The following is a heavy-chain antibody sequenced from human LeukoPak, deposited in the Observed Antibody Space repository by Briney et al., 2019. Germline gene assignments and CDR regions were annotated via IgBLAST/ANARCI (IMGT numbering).Heavy chain of an antibody. J-gene: IGHJ5*02. Sequence: ASVKVSCKASGGTFSSYAISWVRQAPGQGLEWMGGIIPIFGTANYAQKFQGRVTITADESTSTAYMELSSLRSEDTAVYYCARGLRYGSGSYSGWFDPWGQGTLVTVSS. CDR2: IIPIFGTA. CDR3: ARGLRYGSGSYSGWFDP. CDR1: GGTFSSYA. V-gene: IGHV1-69*13. D-gene: IGHD3-10*01.